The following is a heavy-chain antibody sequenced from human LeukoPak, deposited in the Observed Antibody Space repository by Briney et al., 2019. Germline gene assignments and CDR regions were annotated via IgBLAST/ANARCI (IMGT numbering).Heavy chain of an antibody. CDR2: INPNSGGT. CDR1: GYTFTSYY. CDR3: ARAEGLTYSSGWFSFDY. Sequence: GASVKVSCKASGYTFTSYYMHWVRQAPGQGLEWMGWINPNSGGTNYAQKFQGRVTMTRDTSISTAYMELSRLRSDDTAVYYCARAEGLTYSSGWFSFDYWGQGTLVTVSS. J-gene: IGHJ4*02. D-gene: IGHD6-19*01. V-gene: IGHV1-2*02.